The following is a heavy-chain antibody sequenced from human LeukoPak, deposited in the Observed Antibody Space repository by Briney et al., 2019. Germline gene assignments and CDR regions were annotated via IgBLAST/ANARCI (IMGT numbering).Heavy chain of an antibody. Sequence: PGGSLRLSCAAAGFTFSSFAMSWVRQAPGKGLEWVSTLSGSGDATYYADSVKGRFTISRDNSKNMLYLQMPSLRADDTAVYYCAKDRGVIFDSYFDYWGQGTLVTVSS. D-gene: IGHD3/OR15-3a*01. CDR3: AKDRGVIFDSYFDY. CDR1: GFTFSSFA. CDR2: LSGSGDAT. V-gene: IGHV3-23*01. J-gene: IGHJ4*02.